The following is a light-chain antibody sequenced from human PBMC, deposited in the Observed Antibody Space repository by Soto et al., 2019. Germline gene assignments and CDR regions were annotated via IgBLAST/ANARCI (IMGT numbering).Light chain of an antibody. J-gene: IGKJ4*01. V-gene: IGKV1-39*01. CDR1: QSISSY. CDR2: AAS. CDR3: QQSYSTPLT. Sequence: DIQMTQSPSSLSASVGHRVTITCRASQSISSYLNWYQQKPGKAPKLLIYAASSLQSGVPSRFSGSGSGTDFTLTISSLQPEDFATYYCQQSYSTPLTFGGGPKVEIK.